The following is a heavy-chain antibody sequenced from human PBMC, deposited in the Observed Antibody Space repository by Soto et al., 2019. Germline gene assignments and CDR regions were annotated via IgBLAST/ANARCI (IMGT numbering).Heavy chain of an antibody. CDR3: AKLSRNIKNWFAP. V-gene: IGHV3-23*01. CDR2: ISVSGGST. Sequence: EVQLLESGGGLVQPGGSLRLSCAVSRFTFSSYSFSWVRQPPGKGLEWIARISVSGGSTHYADSVKGRFTVSRDNSKNTLYLQMNNLRAEDTAVYYCAKLSRNIKNWFAPWGQGTRVTVSS. J-gene: IGHJ5*02. CDR1: RFTFSSYS.